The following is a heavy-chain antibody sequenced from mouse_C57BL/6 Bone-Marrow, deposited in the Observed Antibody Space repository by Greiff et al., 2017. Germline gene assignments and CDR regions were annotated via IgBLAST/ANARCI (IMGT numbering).Heavy chain of an antibody. CDR3: ARFLVTTWGRTLFDY. D-gene: IGHD2-2*01. CDR2: IYPGSGST. V-gene: IGHV1-55*01. J-gene: IGHJ2*01. Sequence: QVQLQQPGAELVKPGASVKMSCKASGYTFTSYWITWVKQRPGQGLEWIGDIYPGSGSTNYNEKVKSKATLTVDTSSSTAYMQLSSLTSEDSAVYYGARFLVTTWGRTLFDYWGQGTTLTVSS. CDR1: GYTFTSYW.